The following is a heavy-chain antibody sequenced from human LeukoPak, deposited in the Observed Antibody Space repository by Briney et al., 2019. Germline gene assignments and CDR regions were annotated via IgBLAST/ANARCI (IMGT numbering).Heavy chain of an antibody. CDR3: ARDRMWGAESEDY. V-gene: IGHV3-7*01. CDR1: EFSVGSNY. CDR2: ISKEDGSQK. Sequence: GGSLRLSCAASEFSVGSNYMTWVRQAPGRGLEWVATISKEDGSQKYYLDSVKGRFTISRDNAKNAMYLQMNSLRAEDTAVYYCARDRMWGAESEDYWGQGTLVTVSS. D-gene: IGHD1-26*01. J-gene: IGHJ4*02.